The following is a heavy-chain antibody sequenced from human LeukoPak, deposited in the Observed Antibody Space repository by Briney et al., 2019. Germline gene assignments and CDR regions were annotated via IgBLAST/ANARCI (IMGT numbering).Heavy chain of an antibody. J-gene: IGHJ4*02. V-gene: IGHV4-59*01. CDR3: ARLSGYSYGYSFDY. D-gene: IGHD5-18*01. CDR2: IYYSGST. CDR1: GGSFSGYY. Sequence: SETLSLTCAVYGGSFSGYYWSWIRQPPGKGLEWIGYIYYSGSTNYNPSLKSRVTISVDTSKNQFSLELSSVTAADTAVYYCARLSGYSYGYSFDYWGQGTLVTVSS.